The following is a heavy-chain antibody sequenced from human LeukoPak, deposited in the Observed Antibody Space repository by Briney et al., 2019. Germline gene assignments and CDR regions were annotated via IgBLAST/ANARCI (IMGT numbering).Heavy chain of an antibody. V-gene: IGHV4-4*07. CDR2: IYTSGST. CDR3: ARDRGLGATHESHAFDI. CDR1: GYSISSGYY. D-gene: IGHD1-26*01. J-gene: IGHJ3*02. Sequence: TSETLSLTCTVSGYSISSGYYWSWIRQPAGKGLEWIGRIYTSGSTNYNPSLKSRVTMSVDTSKNQFSLKLSSVTAADTAVYYCARDRGLGATHESHAFDIWGQETMVTVSS.